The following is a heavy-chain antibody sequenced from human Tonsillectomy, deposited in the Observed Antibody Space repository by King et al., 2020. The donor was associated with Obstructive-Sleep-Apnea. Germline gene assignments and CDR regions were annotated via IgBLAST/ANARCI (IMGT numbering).Heavy chain of an antibody. J-gene: IGHJ6*02. V-gene: IGHV1-69*04. CDR3: ARDGPWTGVYGMDI. D-gene: IGHD3/OR15-3a*01. CDR2: IIPILGIT. Sequence: QLVQSGAEVKKPGSSVNVSCKASGGTFSSYAISWVRQAPGQGLEWIGGIIPILGITNHAQKFQGRVTITAAKSTSTAYMELTGLGSEDTAVYYCARDGPWTGVYGMDIWGPGTTVTVSS. CDR1: GGTFSSYA.